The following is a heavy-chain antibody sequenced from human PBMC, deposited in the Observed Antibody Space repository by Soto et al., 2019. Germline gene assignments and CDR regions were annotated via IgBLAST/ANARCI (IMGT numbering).Heavy chain of an antibody. D-gene: IGHD6-19*01. CDR3: AHIVVAGLVYSADY. CDR2: IYWDDDK. V-gene: IGHV2-5*02. J-gene: IGHJ4*02. CDR1: GFSLSSTRMA. Sequence: QITLKESGPPLVKPTQTLTLTCTFSGFSLSSTRMAVGWIRQPPGKALEWLALIYWDDDKRYSPFLKSKLTNTKDSSKNQVVLTISNMDPVHTARYYCAHIVVAGLVYSADYWGQGTLITVSS.